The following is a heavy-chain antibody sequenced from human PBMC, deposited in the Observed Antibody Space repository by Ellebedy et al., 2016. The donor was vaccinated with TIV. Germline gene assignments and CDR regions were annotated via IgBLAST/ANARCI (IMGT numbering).Heavy chain of an antibody. Sequence: PGGSLRLSCAASGFTFSSYWMSWVRQAPGKGLEWVANIKQDGSEKYYVDSVKGRFTISRDNAKNSLYLQTNSLRAEDTAVYYCARGAYSSGWLDAFDIWGQGTMVTVSS. CDR2: IKQDGSEK. CDR1: GFTFSSYW. J-gene: IGHJ3*02. CDR3: ARGAYSSGWLDAFDI. D-gene: IGHD6-19*01. V-gene: IGHV3-7*02.